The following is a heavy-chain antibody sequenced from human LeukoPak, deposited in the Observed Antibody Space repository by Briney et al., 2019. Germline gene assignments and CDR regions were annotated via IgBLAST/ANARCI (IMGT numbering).Heavy chain of an antibody. V-gene: IGHV3-66*01. D-gene: IGHD3-22*01. CDR1: GFTVSSNY. CDR3: ARDAYYYDSSGYFPRGFDP. Sequence: GGSLRLSCAASGFTVSSNYMSWVRQAPGKGLEWVSVIYSGGSTYYADSVKGRFTISRDNSKNTLYLQMNSLRAEDTAVYYCARDAYYYDSSGYFPRGFDPWGQGTLVTVSS. CDR2: IYSGGST. J-gene: IGHJ5*02.